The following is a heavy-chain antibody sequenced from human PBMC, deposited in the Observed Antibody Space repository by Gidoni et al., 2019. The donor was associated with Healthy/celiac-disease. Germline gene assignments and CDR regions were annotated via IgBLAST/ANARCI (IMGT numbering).Heavy chain of an antibody. J-gene: IGHJ4*02. D-gene: IGHD3-22*01. CDR1: VFPFSSYR. CDR3: ARDRRLYDSSGYSQNFDY. Sequence: EVQLVESGGGLVKPGGSLRLSCAASVFPFSSYRMNWVRQAPGKGMEWVSSISSSSSYIYYADSVKGRFTISRDNAKNSLYLQMNSLRAEDTAVYYCARDRRLYDSSGYSQNFDYWGQGTLVTVSS. CDR2: ISSSSSYI. V-gene: IGHV3-21*01.